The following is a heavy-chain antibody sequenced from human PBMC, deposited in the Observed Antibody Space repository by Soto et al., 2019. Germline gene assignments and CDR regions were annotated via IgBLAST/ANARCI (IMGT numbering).Heavy chain of an antibody. D-gene: IGHD6-13*01. J-gene: IGHJ5*02. CDR3: AGGGRLAAAGTGKWFDT. CDR2: ISTYNGNT. Sequence: QVQLVQSGPQVEKPGASVKVSCKASGYTFSSYGFNWVRQAPGQGPEWMGWISTYNGNTDYAQKFQGRVTLTTDTSKSKGYMEVRSLRTGDTAGYYRAGGGRLAAAGTGKWFDTWGQGTLVTVSS. CDR1: GYTFSSYG. V-gene: IGHV1-18*01.